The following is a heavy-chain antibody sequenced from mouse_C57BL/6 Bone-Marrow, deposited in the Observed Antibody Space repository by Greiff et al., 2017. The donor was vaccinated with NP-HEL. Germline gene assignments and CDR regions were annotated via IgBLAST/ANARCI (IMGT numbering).Heavy chain of an antibody. V-gene: IGHV1-64*01. Sequence: VQLQQPGAELVKPGASVKLSCKASGYTFTSYWMHWVKQRPGQGLEWIGMIHPNSGSNNYNEKFKSKATLTVDKSSSTAYMQLSILTSEDTAVYYCARCYYGSSFYAMDYWGQGSSVTVST. J-gene: IGHJ4*01. D-gene: IGHD1-1*01. CDR1: GYTFTSYW. CDR3: ARCYYGSSFYAMDY. CDR2: IHPNSGSN.